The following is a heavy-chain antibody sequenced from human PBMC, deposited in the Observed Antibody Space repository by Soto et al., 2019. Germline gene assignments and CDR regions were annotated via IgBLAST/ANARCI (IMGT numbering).Heavy chain of an antibody. D-gene: IGHD4-17*01. Sequence: ASVQVSCKASGYTFTTFGISWVRQAPGQGLEWVGWISANNGNTKYSQKFQGRVSLTTETSTSTAYMELRSLRSDDTAVYYCARDSNYGDDPHYYYYYGMDVWGQGTTVTVSS. J-gene: IGHJ6*02. V-gene: IGHV1-18*01. CDR3: ARDSNYGDDPHYYYYYGMDV. CDR1: GYTFTTFG. CDR2: ISANNGNT.